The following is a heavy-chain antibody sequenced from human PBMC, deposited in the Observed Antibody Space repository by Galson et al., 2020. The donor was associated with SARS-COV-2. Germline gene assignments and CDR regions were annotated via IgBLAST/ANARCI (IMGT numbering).Heavy chain of an antibody. CDR3: AKDPYSSSWYETGWFDP. J-gene: IGHJ5*02. CDR2: ISGSGGST. V-gene: IGHV3-23*01. D-gene: IGHD6-13*01. Sequence: GESLKISCAASGFTFSSYAMSWVRQAPGKGLEWVSAISGSGGSTYYADSVKGRFTISRDNSKNTLYLQMNSLRAEDTAVYYCAKDPYSSSWYETGWFDPWGQGTLVTVSS. CDR1: GFTFSSYA.